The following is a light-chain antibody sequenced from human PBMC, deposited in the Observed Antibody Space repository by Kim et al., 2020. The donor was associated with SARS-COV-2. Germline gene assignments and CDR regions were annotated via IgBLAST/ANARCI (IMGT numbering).Light chain of an antibody. Sequence: QSVLTQPPSVSTAPGQKVTISCSGSSSNIGSHLVSWYQQLPGTAPKLLIYDNDKRPSGIPDRFSGSQSGTSATLGITGLQTGDEADYYCGTWENSLSGGYVFGSGTKVTVL. CDR1: SSNIGSHL. CDR3: GTWENSLSGGYV. V-gene: IGLV1-51*01. CDR2: DND. J-gene: IGLJ1*01.